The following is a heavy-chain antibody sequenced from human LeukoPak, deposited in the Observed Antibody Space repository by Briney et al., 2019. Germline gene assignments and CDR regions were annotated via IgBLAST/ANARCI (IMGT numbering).Heavy chain of an antibody. Sequence: GASVKVPCKASGYTFTSYGISWVRQAPGQGLEWMGWISAYNGNTNYAQKLQGRVTMTTDTSTSTAYMELRSLRSDDTAVYYCARLYDFWSGYRFNYYYYYMDVWGKGTTVTVSS. D-gene: IGHD3-3*01. CDR3: ARLYDFWSGYRFNYYYYYMDV. J-gene: IGHJ6*03. V-gene: IGHV1-18*01. CDR2: ISAYNGNT. CDR1: GYTFTSYG.